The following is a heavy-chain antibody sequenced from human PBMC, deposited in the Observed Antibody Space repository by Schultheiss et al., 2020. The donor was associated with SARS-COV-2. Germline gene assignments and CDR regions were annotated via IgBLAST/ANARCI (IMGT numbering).Heavy chain of an antibody. Sequence: SQTLSLTCAVSGYSISNGFYWGWIRQPPGKGLEWIGSIYHSGNTYYNPSLKSRVTISVDTSKNQLSLKLSSVTAADTAVYYCARGREWELHPFDYWGQGTLVTVSS. D-gene: IGHD1-26*01. V-gene: IGHV4-38-2*01. CDR3: ARGREWELHPFDY. CDR2: IYHSGNT. J-gene: IGHJ4*02. CDR1: GYSISNGFY.